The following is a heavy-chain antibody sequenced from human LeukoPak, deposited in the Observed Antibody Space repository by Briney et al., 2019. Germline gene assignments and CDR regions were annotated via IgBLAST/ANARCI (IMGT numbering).Heavy chain of an antibody. J-gene: IGHJ4*02. CDR2: ISYDGRNK. D-gene: IGHD1-26*01. CDR3: ARGGGATDHFDY. CDR1: GFPFSSYW. V-gene: IGHV3-30-3*01. Sequence: GGSLRLSCVASGFPFSSYWMTWVRQAPGKGLEWVAVISYDGRNKYSADSVKGRFTISRDNSKNTLYLQMNSLRAEDTAVYYCARGGGATDHFDYWGQGTLVTVSS.